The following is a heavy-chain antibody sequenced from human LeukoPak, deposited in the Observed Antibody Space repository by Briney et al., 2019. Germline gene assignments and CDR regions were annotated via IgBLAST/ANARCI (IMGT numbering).Heavy chain of an antibody. CDR1: GYTFTSYY. Sequence: ASVKVSCKASGYTFTSYYMHWVRQAPGQGLEWMGIINPSGGSTSYAQKFQGRVTMTRDTSTSTAYMELSSLRSEDTAVYYCARLPVIVVVPAAISWFDPWGQGTLVTVSS. CDR3: ARLPVIVVVPAAISWFDP. D-gene: IGHD2-2*01. V-gene: IGHV1-46*01. J-gene: IGHJ5*02. CDR2: INPSGGST.